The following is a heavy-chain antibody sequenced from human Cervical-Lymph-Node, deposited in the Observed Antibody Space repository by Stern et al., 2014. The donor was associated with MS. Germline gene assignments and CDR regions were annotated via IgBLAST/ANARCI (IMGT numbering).Heavy chain of an antibody. D-gene: IGHD2-2*01. CDR2: IWYDGSNE. V-gene: IGHV3-33*01. J-gene: IGHJ6*02. CDR3: ARSLGYCRSTSCYQGYYYGMDV. CDR1: GFTFSSYG. Sequence: VQLVESGGGVVQPGRSLRLSCAASGFTFSSYGMHWVRQAPGQGLEWVAVIWYDGSNEYYADSVKGRFTISRDNSKNTLYLQMNSLRAEDTAVYYCARSLGYCRSTSCYQGYYYGMDVWGQGTTVTVSS.